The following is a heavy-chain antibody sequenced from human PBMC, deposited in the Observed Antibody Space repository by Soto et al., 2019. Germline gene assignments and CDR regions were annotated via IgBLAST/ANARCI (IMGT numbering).Heavy chain of an antibody. CDR1: GGSISSSNYY. CDR2: IYYSGII. CDR3: ASLYYHDGSGYRAFDY. J-gene: IGHJ4*02. V-gene: IGHV4-39*01. Sequence: QLQLQESGPGLVKPSETLSLTCIVSGGSISSSNYYWGWIRQPPGKGLEWIGSIYYSGIIYYNPSLKSRVTISVDKSKNQFSLKLTSVTAADAAVYYCASLYYHDGSGYRAFDYWGQGTLVTVSS. D-gene: IGHD3-22*01.